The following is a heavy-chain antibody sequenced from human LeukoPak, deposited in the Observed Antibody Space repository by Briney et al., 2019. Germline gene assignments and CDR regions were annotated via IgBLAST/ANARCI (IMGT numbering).Heavy chain of an antibody. V-gene: IGHV3-23*01. CDR1: GFTFSSYE. CDR2: ISGSGGST. D-gene: IGHD3-22*01. J-gene: IGHJ4*02. Sequence: GGSLRLSCAASGFTFSSYEMNWVRQAPGKGLEWVSAISGSGGSTYYADSVKGRFTISRDNSKNTLYLQMNSLRAEDTAVYYCAKDWAPYYYDSSGYYDYWGQGTLVTVSS. CDR3: AKDWAPYYYDSSGYYDY.